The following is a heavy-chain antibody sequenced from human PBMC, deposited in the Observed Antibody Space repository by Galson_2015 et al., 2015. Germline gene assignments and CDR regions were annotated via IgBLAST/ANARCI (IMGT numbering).Heavy chain of an antibody. J-gene: IGHJ4*02. V-gene: IGHV3-30*03. CDR1: GLTFSSYG. CDR2: ISYDGSNK. CDR3: ARQGLPQCTTTSCSTDY. Sequence: SLRLSCAASGLTFSSYGMHWVRQVPGKGLEWVAVISYDGSNKYYADSVKGRFTISRDSFKNTLYLQMNSLRPEDTAVYYCARQGLPQCTTTSCSTDYWGQGILVTVSS. D-gene: IGHD2-2*01.